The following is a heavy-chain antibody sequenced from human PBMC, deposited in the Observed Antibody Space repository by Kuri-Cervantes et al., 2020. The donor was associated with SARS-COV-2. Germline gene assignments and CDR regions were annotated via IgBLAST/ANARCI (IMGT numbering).Heavy chain of an antibody. J-gene: IGHJ5*02. CDR1: GFTFSSYS. D-gene: IGHD3-22*01. CDR2: ISSSSSYI. V-gene: IGHV3-21*01. Sequence: GGSLRLSCAASGFTFSSYSMNWVRQAPGKGLEWVSSISSSSSYIYYAGSVKGRFTISRDNAKNSLYLQMNRLRAEDTAVYYCARAYYYDSSGYYSNWFDPWGQGTLVTVSS. CDR3: ARAYYYDSSGYYSNWFDP.